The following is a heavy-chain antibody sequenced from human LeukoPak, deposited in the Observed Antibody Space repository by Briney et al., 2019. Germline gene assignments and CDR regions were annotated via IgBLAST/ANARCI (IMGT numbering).Heavy chain of an antibody. J-gene: IGHJ4*02. CDR1: GFTFSSYS. V-gene: IGHV3-21*01. CDR3: ARGSRSRYCSGGSCYSLDY. Sequence: GGSLRLSCAASGFTFSSYSMNWVRQAPGKGLEWVSSISSSSSYIYYADSVKGRFTISRDNAKNSLYLQMNSLRAEDTAVYYCARGSRSRYCSGGSCYSLDYWGQGTLVTVSS. CDR2: ISSSSSYI. D-gene: IGHD2-15*01.